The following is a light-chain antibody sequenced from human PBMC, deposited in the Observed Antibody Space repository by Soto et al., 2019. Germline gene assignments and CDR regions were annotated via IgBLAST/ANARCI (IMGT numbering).Light chain of an antibody. CDR2: GAS. CDR1: QSVSSS. J-gene: IGKJ5*01. CDR3: QQYLNWPPLT. Sequence: EVVMTQSPATLSVSPGERVTLSCRASQSVSSSLAWYQQKPGQAPRLLIYGASTRATGIPARFSGSGSGTELTLTISSLQSEDFAVYYCQQYLNWPPLTFGQGTRLEIK. V-gene: IGKV3-15*01.